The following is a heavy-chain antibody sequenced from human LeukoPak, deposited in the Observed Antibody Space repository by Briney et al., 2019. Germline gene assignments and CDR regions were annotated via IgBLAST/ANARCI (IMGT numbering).Heavy chain of an antibody. J-gene: IGHJ4*02. CDR1: GGSIGSSSYY. CDR2: IYYSGST. D-gene: IGHD3-22*01. Sequence: SESLSLTCTVSGGSIGSSSYYWGWIRQPPGKGLEWIGSIYYSGSTYYNPSLKSRVTISVDTSKNQFSLKLSSVTAADTAVYYCASPPWHYYDSSGYRFDYWGQGTLVTVSS. CDR3: ASPPWHYYDSSGYRFDY. V-gene: IGHV4-39*01.